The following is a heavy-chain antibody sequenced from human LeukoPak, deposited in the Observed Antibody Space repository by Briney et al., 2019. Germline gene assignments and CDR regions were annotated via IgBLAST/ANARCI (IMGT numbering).Heavy chain of an antibody. D-gene: IGHD3-22*01. V-gene: IGHV3-7*01. CDR3: ARDGIDRSSGTSYYYYMAV. CDR1: GFTFTTYW. J-gene: IGHJ6*03. CDR2: VNQDGTEK. Sequence: GGSPRLSCAASGFTFTTYWMSWVRQLPGKGLEWVANVNQDGTEKYYVDSVKGRFTISRDNSKNTLYLQMNSLRAEDTAVYYCARDGIDRSSGTSYYYYMAVWGKGTTVTISS.